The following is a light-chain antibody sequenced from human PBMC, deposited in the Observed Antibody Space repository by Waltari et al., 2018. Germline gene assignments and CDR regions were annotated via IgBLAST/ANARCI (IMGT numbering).Light chain of an antibody. V-gene: IGKV3-15*01. Sequence: ELVMTQSPATLSVSPGERATLSCRASQRVSRNLAWYQQKPGQAPRLLIYGASTRATCIPSRFSGSGSGTEFTLTISSLQSEDFAVYYCQQYNNWPGTFGQGTKVEIK. J-gene: IGKJ1*01. CDR3: QQYNNWPGT. CDR1: QRVSRN. CDR2: GAS.